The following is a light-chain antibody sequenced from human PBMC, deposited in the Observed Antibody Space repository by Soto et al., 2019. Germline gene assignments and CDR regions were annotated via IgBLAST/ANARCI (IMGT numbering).Light chain of an antibody. CDR2: DAS. Sequence: EIVLTQSPATLSVSQGERATLSCRASQGVGSYLAWYQQKPGKAPRLLIFDASNRATGIPARFSGSGSGTDFTLTISRLEPEDFAVYDCQQRSNWWTFGQGTKVDIK. V-gene: IGKV3-11*01. J-gene: IGKJ1*01. CDR3: QQRSNWWT. CDR1: QGVGSY.